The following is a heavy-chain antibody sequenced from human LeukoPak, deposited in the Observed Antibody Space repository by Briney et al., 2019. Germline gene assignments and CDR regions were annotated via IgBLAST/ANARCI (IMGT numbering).Heavy chain of an antibody. CDR3: AKDLGLAVAGTNFDY. J-gene: IGHJ4*02. Sequence: GGSLRLSCAASGFTLSSYAMTWVRQAPGKGLEWVSTISRSGGSTYYADSVKGRFTISSDNSKNTLYLQMNSLRAEDTALHYCAKDLGLAVAGTNFDYWGQGTLVTVSS. V-gene: IGHV3-23*01. CDR1: GFTLSSYA. CDR2: ISRSGGST. D-gene: IGHD6-19*01.